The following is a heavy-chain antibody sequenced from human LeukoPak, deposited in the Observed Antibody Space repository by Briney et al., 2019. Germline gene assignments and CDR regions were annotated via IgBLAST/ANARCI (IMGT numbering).Heavy chain of an antibody. D-gene: IGHD4-17*01. J-gene: IGHJ4*02. Sequence: PGRSLRLSCAASGFTFSSYAMHWVRQAPGKGLEWVAVISYDGSNKYYADSVKGRSTISRDNSKNTLYLQMNSLRAEDTAVYYCARGRDYGDYFDYWGQGTLVTVSS. CDR1: GFTFSSYA. CDR2: ISYDGSNK. V-gene: IGHV3-30-3*01. CDR3: ARGRDYGDYFDY.